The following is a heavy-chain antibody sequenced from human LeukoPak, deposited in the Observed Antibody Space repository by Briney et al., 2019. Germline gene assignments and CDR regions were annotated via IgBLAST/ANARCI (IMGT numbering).Heavy chain of an antibody. CDR2: IKQDGSEK. Sequence: GGSLRLSCAASGFTFSSYEMNWVRQAPGKGLEWVANIKQDGSEKYYVDSVKGRFTISRGNAKNSLYLQMNRLRAEDTAVYYCARGYYMDVWGKGTTVTISS. CDR1: GFTFSSYE. CDR3: ARGYYMDV. J-gene: IGHJ6*03. V-gene: IGHV3-7*04.